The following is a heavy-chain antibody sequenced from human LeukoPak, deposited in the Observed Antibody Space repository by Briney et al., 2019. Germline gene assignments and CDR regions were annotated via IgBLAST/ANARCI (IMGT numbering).Heavy chain of an antibody. V-gene: IGHV4-4*07. Sequence: SETLSLTCTVSGGSINSYYWSWIRQPAGKGLEWIGRIYTSGSTNYNPSLKSRVTMSVDTSKNQFSLKLSSVTAADTAVYYCARALDYGVRYDAFDIWGQGTMVTVSS. D-gene: IGHD4-17*01. CDR2: IYTSGST. CDR1: GGSINSYY. J-gene: IGHJ3*02. CDR3: ARALDYGVRYDAFDI.